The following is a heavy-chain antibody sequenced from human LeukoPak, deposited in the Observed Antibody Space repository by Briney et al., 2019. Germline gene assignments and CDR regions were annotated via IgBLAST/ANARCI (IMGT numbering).Heavy chain of an antibody. CDR3: ARPYRPYYYDSSGIFDY. CDR2: ISYDGNNK. Sequence: GRSLRLSCAASGFTFNSFAMHWVRQAPGKGLEWVAVISYDGNNKYYADSVKGRFTISRDNSKNTLYLQMNSLRAEDTAVYYCARPYRPYYYDSSGIFDYWGQGTLVTVSS. V-gene: IGHV3-30-3*01. J-gene: IGHJ4*02. CDR1: GFTFNSFA. D-gene: IGHD3-22*01.